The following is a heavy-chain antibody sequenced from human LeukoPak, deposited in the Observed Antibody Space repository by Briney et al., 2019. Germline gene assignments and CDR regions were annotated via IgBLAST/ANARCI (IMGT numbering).Heavy chain of an antibody. V-gene: IGHV3-48*04. J-gene: IGHJ6*04. CDR1: GFTFSSFG. Sequence: GGSLRLSCAASGFTFSSFGMNWVRQAPGKGLEWVSYISSSGSTIYYADSVKGRFTISRDNAKNSLYLQMNSLRAEDTAVYYCAELGITMIGGVWGKGTPVTISS. D-gene: IGHD3-10*02. CDR3: AELGITMIGGV. CDR2: ISSSGSTI.